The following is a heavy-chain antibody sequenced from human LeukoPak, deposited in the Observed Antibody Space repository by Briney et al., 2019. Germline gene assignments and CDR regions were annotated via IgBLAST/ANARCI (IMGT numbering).Heavy chain of an antibody. CDR2: INTDGSET. CDR3: AKDFGDFFPPLFDS. D-gene: IGHD4-17*01. V-gene: IGHV3-74*03. Sequence: GGSLRLSCEASGFTFSSYWMHWVRQVPGKGLMWVSRINTDGSETTYADSVKGRFTISRDNAKNTLYLQVSSLRADDTAVYYCAKDFGDFFPPLFDSWGHGTLVTVSS. J-gene: IGHJ4*01. CDR1: GFTFSSYW.